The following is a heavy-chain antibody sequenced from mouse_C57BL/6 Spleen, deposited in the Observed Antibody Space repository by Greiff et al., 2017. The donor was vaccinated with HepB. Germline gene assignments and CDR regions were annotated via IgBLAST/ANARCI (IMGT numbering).Heavy chain of an antibody. J-gene: IGHJ3*01. CDR2: ISDGGSYT. CDR3: ARSRYGNYEEGFAY. Sequence: EVHLVESGGGLVKPGGSLKLSCAASGFTFSSYAMSWVRQTPEKRLEWVATISDGGSYTYYPDNVKGRFTISRDNAKNNLYLQMSHLKSEDTAMYYCARSRYGNYEEGFAYWGQGTLVTVSA. V-gene: IGHV5-4*01. D-gene: IGHD2-1*01. CDR1: GFTFSSYA.